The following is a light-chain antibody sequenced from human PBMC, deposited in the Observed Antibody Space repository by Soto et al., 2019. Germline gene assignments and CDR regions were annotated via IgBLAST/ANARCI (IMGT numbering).Light chain of an antibody. Sequence: EIVLTQSPGTLSLSPGERATLSCRASQSVSGSYLAWYQQKPGQAPRLLIYGASTRATGIPDRFSGSGSGTDFTLTISRLEPEDFAMYYCQQYGTSPRTFDQGTKVEIK. CDR2: GAS. V-gene: IGKV3-20*01. J-gene: IGKJ1*01. CDR3: QQYGTSPRT. CDR1: QSVSGSY.